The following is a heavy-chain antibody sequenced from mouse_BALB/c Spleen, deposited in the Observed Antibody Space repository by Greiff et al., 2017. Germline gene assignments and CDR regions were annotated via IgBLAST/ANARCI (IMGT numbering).Heavy chain of an antibody. CDR2: ISYSGST. J-gene: IGHJ2*01. CDR1: GYSITSDYA. Sequence: DVQLVESGPGLVKPSQSLSLTCTVTGYSITSDYAWNWIRQFPGNKLEWMGYISYSGSTSYNPSLKSRISITRDTSKNQFFLQLNSVTTEDTATYYCARTSSGYGDDYWGQGTTLTVSS. V-gene: IGHV3-2*02. CDR3: ARTSSGYGDDY. D-gene: IGHD3-1*01.